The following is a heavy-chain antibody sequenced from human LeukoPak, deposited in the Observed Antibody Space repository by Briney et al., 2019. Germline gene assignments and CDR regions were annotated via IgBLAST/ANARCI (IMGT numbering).Heavy chain of an antibody. J-gene: IGHJ3*02. V-gene: IGHV4-39*01. Sequence: SETLSLTCTVSGGSISSSSYYWGWIRQPPGKGLEWIGSIYYSGSTYYNPSLKSRVTISVDTSKNQFSLKLSSVTAADTAVYYCAGHERWLQLPYAFDIWGQGTMVTVSS. CDR2: IYYSGST. D-gene: IGHD5-24*01. CDR1: GGSISSSSYY. CDR3: AGHERWLQLPYAFDI.